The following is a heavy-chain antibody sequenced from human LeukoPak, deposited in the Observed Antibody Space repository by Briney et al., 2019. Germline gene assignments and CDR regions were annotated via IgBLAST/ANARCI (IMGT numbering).Heavy chain of an antibody. D-gene: IGHD3-22*01. CDR3: ARGGSYYYDSSGYYFFDY. V-gene: IGHV4-31*03. CDR1: GGSISSGIYY. CDR2: IYYSGST. Sequence: SETLSLTCTVSGGSISSGIYYWTWIRQHPGKGLEWIGYIYYSGSTYYNPSLKSRVTIPVDTSKNHFSLRLSSVTAADTAVYYCARGGSYYYDSSGYYFFDYWGQGTLVTVSS. J-gene: IGHJ4*02.